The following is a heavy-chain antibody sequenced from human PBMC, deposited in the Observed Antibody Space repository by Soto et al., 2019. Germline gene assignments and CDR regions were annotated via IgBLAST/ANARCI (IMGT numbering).Heavy chain of an antibody. J-gene: IGHJ4*02. D-gene: IGHD4-17*01. CDR3: ASELRSYGYYSRVFDY. CDR1: GFTFSSYG. Sequence: ESGGGVVQPGRSLRLSCAASGFTFSSYGMHWVRQAPGKGLEWVAVIWYDGSNKYYADSVKGRFTISRDNSKNTLYLQMNSLRAEDTAVYYCASELRSYGYYSRVFDYWGQGTLVTVSS. CDR2: IWYDGSNK. V-gene: IGHV3-33*01.